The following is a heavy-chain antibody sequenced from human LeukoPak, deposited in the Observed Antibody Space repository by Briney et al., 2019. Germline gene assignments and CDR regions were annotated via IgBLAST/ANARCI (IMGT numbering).Heavy chain of an antibody. CDR3: ARHRASQWLAYYFDY. Sequence: SETLSLTCTVSGGSISSYYWSWIRQPPGKGLEWIGYIYYSGSTNYNPSLKSRGTISVDTSKNQFSLKLSSVTAADTAVYYCARHRASQWLAYYFDYWGQGTLVTVSS. CDR2: IYYSGST. V-gene: IGHV4-59*08. J-gene: IGHJ4*02. CDR1: GGSISSYY. D-gene: IGHD6-19*01.